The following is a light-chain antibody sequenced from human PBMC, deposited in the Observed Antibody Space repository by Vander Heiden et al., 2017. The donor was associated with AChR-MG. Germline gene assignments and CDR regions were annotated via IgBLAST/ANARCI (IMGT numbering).Light chain of an antibody. V-gene: IGKV1-8*01. CDR3: QQDYSYPIT. CDR1: QGISSY. J-gene: IGKJ4*01. Sequence: AIRMTQSPSSFSASTGARVTITCRASQGISSYLAWYQQKPGKAPKLLIYAASTLQSGVPSRFSGSGSGTDFTLTISCLQSEDFATYYCQQDYSYPITFGGGTKVEIK. CDR2: AAS.